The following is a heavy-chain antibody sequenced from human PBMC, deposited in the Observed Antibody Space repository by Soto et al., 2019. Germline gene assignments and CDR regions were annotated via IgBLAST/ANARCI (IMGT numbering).Heavy chain of an antibody. CDR1: GGTFSSYA. V-gene: IGHV1-69*13. CDR2: IIPIFGTA. D-gene: IGHD4-4*01. Sequence: SVQVSCKVSGGTFSSYAISWVRQAPGQGLEWMGGIIPIFGTANYAQKFQGRVTITADESTSTAYMELSSRRSEDTAVYCCARGAKLQYPYYYYGMDVRGQGPTVNV. CDR3: ARGAKLQYPYYYYGMDV. J-gene: IGHJ6*02.